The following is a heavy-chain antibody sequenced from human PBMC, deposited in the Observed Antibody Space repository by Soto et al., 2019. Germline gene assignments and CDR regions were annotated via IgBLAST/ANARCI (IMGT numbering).Heavy chain of an antibody. D-gene: IGHD5-12*01. J-gene: IGHJ5*02. CDR3: ARGKGYSGYDYFDP. Sequence: PSETLSLTCTVSGGSISSNIYYWGWIRQPPGKGLEWIGEIDHIGITNYNPSLKSRVAMSIDTSKNQFSLKLTSVTAADTAVYYCARGKGYSGYDYFDPWGQGTLVTVSS. V-gene: IGHV4-39*07. CDR1: GGSISSNIYY. CDR2: IDHIGIT.